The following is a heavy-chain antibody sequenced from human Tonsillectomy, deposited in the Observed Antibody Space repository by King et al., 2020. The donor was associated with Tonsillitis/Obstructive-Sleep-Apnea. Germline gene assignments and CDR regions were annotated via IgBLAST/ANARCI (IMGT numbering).Heavy chain of an antibody. V-gene: IGHV5-51*01. D-gene: IGHD3-3*01. CDR3: ARHIPTTYYDFWSGYYTETYFDY. CDR2: IYPGDSDT. CDR1: GYSFTSYW. Sequence: QLVQSGAEVKKPGESLKISCKGSGYSFTSYWIGWARQMPGKGLEWMGIIYPGDSDTRYSPSFQGQVTISADKSISTAYLQWSSLKASDTAMYYCARHIPTTYYDFWSGYYTETYFDYWGQGTLVTVSS. J-gene: IGHJ4*01.